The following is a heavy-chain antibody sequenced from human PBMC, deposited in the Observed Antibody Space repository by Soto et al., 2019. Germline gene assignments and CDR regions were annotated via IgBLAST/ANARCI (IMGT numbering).Heavy chain of an antibody. CDR3: ARGGVATIFGDS. CDR2: IDSSSKTI. D-gene: IGHD5-12*01. J-gene: IGHJ4*02. V-gene: IGHV3-48*02. CDR1: GFTFSRYS. Sequence: PGGSLRLSCAASGFTFSRYSMNWVRQAPGKGLGWLSYIDSSSKTIYYADSVKGRFIISRDNAKNSLYLQMNSLRDEDTAVYYCARGGVATIFGDSWGQGTLVTVSS.